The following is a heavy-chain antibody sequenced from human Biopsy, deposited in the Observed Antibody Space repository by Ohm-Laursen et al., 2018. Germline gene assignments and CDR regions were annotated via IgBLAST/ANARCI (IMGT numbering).Heavy chain of an antibody. V-gene: IGHV4-59*02. Sequence: PSETLSLTWTVSGDSVTKYYWSWIRQPPGQGLEWIGHIYYSVMTNYNPSLQSRVSISVDTSRNQVSLTLSSVTATDTAVYYCARDSGILNYGNFKYYHYYGMDVWGQGTKVTVSS. CDR2: IYYSVMT. D-gene: IGHD4-11*01. CDR3: ARDSGILNYGNFKYYHYYGMDV. CDR1: GDSVTKYY. J-gene: IGHJ6*02.